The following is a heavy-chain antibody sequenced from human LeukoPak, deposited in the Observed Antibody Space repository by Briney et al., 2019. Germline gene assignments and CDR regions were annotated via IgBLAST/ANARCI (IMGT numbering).Heavy chain of an antibody. CDR2: IKNDGAVK. D-gene: IGHD6-13*01. Sequence: GGSLRLSCTASGFTFSSYSMNWVRQAPGKGLEWVANIKNDGAVKNYVDSVKGRFTISRDNAKNSLYLQMNSLRAEDTAVYYCAKDSYSKGDFWGQGVLVTVSS. J-gene: IGHJ4*02. CDR3: AKDSYSKGDF. V-gene: IGHV3-7*01. CDR1: GFTFSSYS.